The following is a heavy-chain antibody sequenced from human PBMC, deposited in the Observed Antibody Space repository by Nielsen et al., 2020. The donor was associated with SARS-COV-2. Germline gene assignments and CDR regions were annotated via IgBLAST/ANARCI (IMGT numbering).Heavy chain of an antibody. J-gene: IGHJ4*02. CDR3: ARHSSGYFYD. D-gene: IGHD3-22*01. Sequence: WIRQPPGKGLEWIGSIYYSGSTYYNASLKSRVTISVDTSKSQFSLRLNSVTAADTAVYYCARHSSGYFYDWGQGTLVTVSS. CDR2: IYYSGST. V-gene: IGHV4-39*01.